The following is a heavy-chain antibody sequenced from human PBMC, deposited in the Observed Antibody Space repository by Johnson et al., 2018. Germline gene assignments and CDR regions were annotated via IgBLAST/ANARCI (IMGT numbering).Heavy chain of an antibody. CDR1: GFTFSSYG. Sequence: QVQLVESGGGVVQPGRSLRLSCAASGFTFSSYGMHWVRQAPGKGLEWVAVISYDGSNKYYADSVKGRFTISRDNSKNTLYLQMNSLRAEDTAVYYCARSGSYYSYYYYMDVWGKGTTVTVSS. J-gene: IGHJ6*03. D-gene: IGHD1-26*01. CDR3: ARSGSYYSYYYYMDV. V-gene: IGHV3-30*03. CDR2: ISYDGSNK.